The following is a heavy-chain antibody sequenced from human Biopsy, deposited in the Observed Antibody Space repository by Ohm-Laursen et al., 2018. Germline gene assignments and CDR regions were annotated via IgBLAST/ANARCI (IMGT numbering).Heavy chain of an antibody. Sequence: SETLSLTCAVYGESFNGYYWSWIRQTPGKGLEWIGEINHRGYTDYNASLKGRVSISVDTSKNQLSLILTSVTAADTAVFYCARSGQWARYYFDYWGHGTLVTASP. V-gene: IGHV4-34*01. D-gene: IGHD6-19*01. CDR3: ARSGQWARYYFDY. J-gene: IGHJ4*01. CDR2: INHRGYT. CDR1: GESFNGYY.